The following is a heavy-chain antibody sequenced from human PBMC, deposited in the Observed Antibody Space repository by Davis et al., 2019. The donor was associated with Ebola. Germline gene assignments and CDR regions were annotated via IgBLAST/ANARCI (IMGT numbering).Heavy chain of an antibody. CDR2: IKQDGNEK. J-gene: IGHJ4*02. D-gene: IGHD3-16*01. CDR1: GFTFSSYW. CDR3: ARATLGPDY. V-gene: IGHV3-7*03. Sequence: PAGSLRLSCAASGFTFSSYWMSWVRQAPGKGLEWVANIKQDGNEKYYVDSVKGRFTISRDNAKNSVYLQMNSLRAEDTAVYYCARATLGPDYWGQGTLVTVSA.